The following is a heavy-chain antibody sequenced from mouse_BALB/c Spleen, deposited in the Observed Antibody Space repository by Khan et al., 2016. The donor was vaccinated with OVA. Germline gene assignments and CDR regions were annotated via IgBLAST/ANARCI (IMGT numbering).Heavy chain of an antibody. J-gene: IGHJ3*01. Sequence: VQLVESGAELARPGASVKMSCKASGYTFTSYTMHWVKQRPGQGLEWIGYINPSNSYTNYNQNFKDKATLTADKSSSTAYMQLSSLTSEDSAVYYCAREGAYYRSNGWFAYWGQGTLVTGSA. CDR1: GYTFTSYT. CDR3: AREGAYYRSNGWFAY. CDR2: INPSNSYT. V-gene: IGHV1-4*01. D-gene: IGHD2-14*01.